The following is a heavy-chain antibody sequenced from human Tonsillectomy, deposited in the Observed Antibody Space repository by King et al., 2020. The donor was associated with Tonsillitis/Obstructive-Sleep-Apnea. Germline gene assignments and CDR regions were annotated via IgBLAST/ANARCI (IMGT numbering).Heavy chain of an antibody. D-gene: IGHD4-17*01. V-gene: IGHV3-23*04. J-gene: IGHJ4*02. CDR1: GFTFSSYA. Sequence: DVQLVESGGGLVQPGGSLRLSCAASGFTFSSYAMSWVRQAPGKGLEWVSGISGSGGNTYYADSVKGRFTISRDNSKNTLYLQMNSLRAEDTAGFYCAKVFSTLPTTKTFDYWGQGTVVTVSS. CDR3: AKVFSTLPTTKTFDY. CDR2: ISGSGGNT.